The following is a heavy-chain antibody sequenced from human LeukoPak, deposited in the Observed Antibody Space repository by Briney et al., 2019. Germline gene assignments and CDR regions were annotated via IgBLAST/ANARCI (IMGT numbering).Heavy chain of an antibody. CDR2: IYTSGST. CDR3: AREIMVRGVIAYYFDY. CDR1: GGSISSGSYY. D-gene: IGHD3-10*01. J-gene: IGHJ4*02. Sequence: SQTLSLTCTVSGGSISSGSYYWSWIRQPAGKGLEWIGRIYTSGSTNNNPSLKSRVTISVDTSKNQFSLKLSSVTAADTAVYYCAREIMVRGVIAYYFDYWGQGTLVTVSS. V-gene: IGHV4-61*02.